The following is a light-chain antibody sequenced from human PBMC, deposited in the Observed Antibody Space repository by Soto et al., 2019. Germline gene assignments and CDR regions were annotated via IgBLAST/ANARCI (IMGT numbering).Light chain of an antibody. CDR3: QTWDTGARVV. V-gene: IGLV4-69*01. Sequence: QLVLTQSPSASASLGASVKLTCTLSSGHSSYAIAWDQQQPEKGPRYLMKLSSDGSHSKGDGIPDRFSGSSSGAERYLTISSLQSKDEADYYCQTWDTGARVVFGGGTKLTVL. J-gene: IGLJ2*01. CDR2: LSSDGSH. CDR1: SGHSSYA.